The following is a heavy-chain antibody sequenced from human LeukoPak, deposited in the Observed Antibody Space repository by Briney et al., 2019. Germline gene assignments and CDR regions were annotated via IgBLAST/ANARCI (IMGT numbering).Heavy chain of an antibody. D-gene: IGHD5-18*01. Sequence: ASVKVSCKASGYTFTGYYMHWVRQAPGQGLEWMGWINPNSGGTNYAQKFQGRVTMTRDTSISTAYMELSRLRAQDTAVYYCARVKGSTAMPTKTYYYYYMDVWGKGTTVTISS. CDR3: ARVKGSTAMPTKTYYYYYMDV. J-gene: IGHJ6*03. V-gene: IGHV1-2*02. CDR1: GYTFTGYY. CDR2: INPNSGGT.